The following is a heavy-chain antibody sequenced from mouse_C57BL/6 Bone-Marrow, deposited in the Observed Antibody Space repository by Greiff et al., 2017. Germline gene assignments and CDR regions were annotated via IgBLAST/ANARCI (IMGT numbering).Heavy chain of an antibody. J-gene: IGHJ2*01. CDR2: INPGSGGT. V-gene: IGHV1-54*01. D-gene: IGHD2-2*01. CDR3: ARDYYGYDGGDY. Sequence: QVQLQQSGAELVRPGTSVKVSCKASGYAFTNYLIEWVKQRPGQGLEWIGVINPGSGGTNYNEKFKGKATLTADKSSSTAYMQLSSLTSEDSAVYFCARDYYGYDGGDYWGQGTTLTVSS. CDR1: GYAFTNYL.